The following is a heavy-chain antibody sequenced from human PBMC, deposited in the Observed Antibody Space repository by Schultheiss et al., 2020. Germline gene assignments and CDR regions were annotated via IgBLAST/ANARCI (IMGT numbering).Heavy chain of an antibody. CDR2: IDWDDDK. J-gene: IGHJ5*02. CDR3: ARTRSSGWAFDP. Sequence: SGPTLVKPTQTLTLTCTFSGFSLSTSGMCVSWIRQPPGRALEWLARIDWDDDKYYSTSLKTRLTISKDTSKNQVVLSMTNMDPVDTATYYCARTRSSGWAFDPWGQGILVTVSS. D-gene: IGHD3-22*01. V-gene: IGHV2-70*11. CDR1: GFSLSTSGMC.